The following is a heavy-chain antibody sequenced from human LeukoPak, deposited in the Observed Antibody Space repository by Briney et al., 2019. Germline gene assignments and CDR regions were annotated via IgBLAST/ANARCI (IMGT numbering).Heavy chain of an antibody. V-gene: IGHV4-39*07. CDR1: GGSISSSSYY. CDR2: IYYSGST. D-gene: IGHD3-22*01. CDR3: ARVYSSGYYAEMRRIFDP. Sequence: PSETLSLTCTVSGGSISSSSYYWGWIRQPPGKGLECIGSIYYSGSTYYNPSLKSRVTISVDTSKNQFSLKLSSVTAADTAVYYCARVYSSGYYAEMRRIFDPWGQGTLVTVSS. J-gene: IGHJ5*02.